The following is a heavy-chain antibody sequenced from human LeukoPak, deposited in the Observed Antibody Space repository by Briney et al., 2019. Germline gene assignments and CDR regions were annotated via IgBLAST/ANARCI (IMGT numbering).Heavy chain of an antibody. V-gene: IGHV1-2*02. Sequence: VASVTVSCKASGYTFTGYYMHWVRQAPGQGLEWMGWINPNSGGTNYAQKFQGRVTMTRDTSISTAYMELSRLRSDDTAVYYCARDTADRTKYYYDSSGHFDYWGQGTLVTASS. J-gene: IGHJ4*02. CDR3: ARDTADRTKYYYDSSGHFDY. D-gene: IGHD3-22*01. CDR1: GYTFTGYY. CDR2: INPNSGGT.